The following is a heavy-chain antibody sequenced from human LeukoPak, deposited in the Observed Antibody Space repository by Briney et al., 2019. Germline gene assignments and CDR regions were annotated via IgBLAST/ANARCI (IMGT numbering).Heavy chain of an antibody. Sequence: GGSLRLSCAASGFTFSNYWMSWVRQAPGKGLEWVANIKQDGSEKYYVDSLKGRFTISRDNAKNSLYLQMNSLRAEDTAVYYCARGLTVTTRNWGQRTLVTVSS. CDR3: ARGLTVTTRN. CDR1: GFTFSNYW. J-gene: IGHJ4*02. CDR2: IKQDGSEK. V-gene: IGHV3-7*01. D-gene: IGHD4-17*01.